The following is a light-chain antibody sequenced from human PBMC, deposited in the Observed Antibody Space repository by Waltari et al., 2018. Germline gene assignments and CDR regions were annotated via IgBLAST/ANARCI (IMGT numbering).Light chain of an antibody. J-gene: IGLJ2*01. V-gene: IGLV2-11*01. CDR1: IGRVGDSTY. Sequence: QSALTQPRSVSGSPGQSVTISSPGSIGRVGDSTYVSCSQQPPGNAPKPMIYDVTKLPSGVPDRFSGSKSGTSASLAISGLRSEDEADYYCAAWDDSLSGPVFGGGTKLTVL. CDR3: AAWDDSLSGPV. CDR2: DVT.